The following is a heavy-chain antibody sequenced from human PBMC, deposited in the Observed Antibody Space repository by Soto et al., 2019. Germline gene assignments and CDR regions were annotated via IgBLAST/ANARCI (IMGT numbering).Heavy chain of an antibody. D-gene: IGHD3-10*01. J-gene: IGHJ4*02. CDR1: GFTFSSCA. Sequence: GSLRLSCAASGFTFSSCAMNWVRQAPGKGLEWVSTITSSGDGTYYANFVKGRFTISRDNSKNTLYLQMNSLRAEDTAVYYCAKYYSSGSYYKGYFDCWGQGTLVTVSS. CDR2: ITSSGDGT. CDR3: AKYYSSGSYYKGYFDC. V-gene: IGHV3-23*01.